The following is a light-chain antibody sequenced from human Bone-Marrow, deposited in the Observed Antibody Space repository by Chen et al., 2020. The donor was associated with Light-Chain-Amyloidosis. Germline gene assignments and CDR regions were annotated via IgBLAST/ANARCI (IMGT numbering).Light chain of an antibody. CDR1: DLPTKY. V-gene: IGLV3-25*03. J-gene: IGLJ2*01. CDR2: RDN. Sequence: SYELTQPPSVSVSPGQTARITCSGDDLPTKYAYWYQQKPGQAPVLVIHRDNERPSGISERLSGSSSGTTATLTISGVQAEDEDDYHCQSADSSGTYEVIFGGGTKLTVL. CDR3: QSADSSGTYEVI.